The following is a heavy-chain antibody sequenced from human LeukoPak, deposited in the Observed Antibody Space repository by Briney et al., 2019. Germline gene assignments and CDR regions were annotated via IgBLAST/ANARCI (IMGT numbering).Heavy chain of an antibody. Sequence: GGSLRLSCAASGFTFDDYGMSWVRQAPGKGLEWVSGINWNGGSTGYADSVKGRFTISRDNAKNSLYLQMNSLRAEDTALYYCCRRKRGDHYYYYYYMDVWGKGTTVTVSS. V-gene: IGHV3-20*04. CDR2: INWNGGST. CDR1: GFTFDDYG. J-gene: IGHJ6*03. D-gene: IGHD3-16*01. CDR3: CRRKRGDHYYYYYYMDV.